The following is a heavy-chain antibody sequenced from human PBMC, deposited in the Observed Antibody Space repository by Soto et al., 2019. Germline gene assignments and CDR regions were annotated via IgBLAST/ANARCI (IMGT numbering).Heavy chain of an antibody. CDR3: ARGVLRFLEWLLHDAFDI. D-gene: IGHD3-3*01. CDR2: IYYSGST. J-gene: IGHJ3*02. V-gene: IGHV4-31*03. CDR1: GGSISSGGYY. Sequence: ASETLSLTCTVSGGSISSGGYYWSWIRQHPGKGLEWIGYIYYSGSTYYNPSLKSRVTISVDTSKNQFSLKLSSVTAADTAVYYCARGVLRFLEWLLHDAFDIWGQGTMVTVSS.